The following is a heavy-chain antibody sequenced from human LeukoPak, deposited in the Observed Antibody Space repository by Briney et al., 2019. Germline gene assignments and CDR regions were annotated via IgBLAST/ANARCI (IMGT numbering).Heavy chain of an antibody. CDR1: GGSLSGYY. J-gene: IGHJ4*02. Sequence: PSETLSLTCAVYGGSLSGYYWSWIRQPPGKGLEWIGEINHSGSTNYNPSLKSRVTISVDTSKNQFSLKLSSVTAADTAVYYCARGSIAARPRGFDYWGQGTLVTVSS. D-gene: IGHD6-6*01. CDR2: INHSGST. V-gene: IGHV4-34*01. CDR3: ARGSIAARPRGFDY.